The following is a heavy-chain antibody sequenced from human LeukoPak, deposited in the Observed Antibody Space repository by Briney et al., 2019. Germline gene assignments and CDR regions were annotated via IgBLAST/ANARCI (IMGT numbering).Heavy chain of an antibody. Sequence: ASVKVSCKASVYTFTSYYMHWVPQAPGQGLEWMGIINPSGGSTSYAQKFQGRVTMTRDTSTSTVYMELSSLRSEDTAVYYCAASYYYDSSGYLGDYWGQGTLVTVSS. CDR3: AASYYYDSSGYLGDY. D-gene: IGHD3-22*01. CDR1: VYTFTSYY. CDR2: INPSGGST. J-gene: IGHJ4*02. V-gene: IGHV1-46*01.